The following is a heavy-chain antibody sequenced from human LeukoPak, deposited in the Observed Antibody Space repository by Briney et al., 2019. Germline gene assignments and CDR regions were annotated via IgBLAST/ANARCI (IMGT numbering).Heavy chain of an antibody. D-gene: IGHD2-2*01. CDR3: AKDSGYCSSTSCYYFGY. V-gene: IGHV3-7*01. Sequence: GGSLRLSCAASGFTFSSYWMSWVRQAPGKGLEWVANIKQDGSEKYYVDSVKGRFTISRDNAKNSLYLQMNSLRAEDTAVYYCAKDSGYCSSTSCYYFGYWGQGTLVTVSS. J-gene: IGHJ4*02. CDR1: GFTFSSYW. CDR2: IKQDGSEK.